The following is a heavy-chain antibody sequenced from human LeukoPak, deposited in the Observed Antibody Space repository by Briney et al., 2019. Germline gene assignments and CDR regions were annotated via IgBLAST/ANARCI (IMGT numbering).Heavy chain of an antibody. V-gene: IGHV4-4*07. J-gene: IGHJ1*01. CDR1: GGSISSYY. CDR2: IYTSGST. Sequence: SETLSLTCTVSGGSISSYYWSWIRQPAGKGLEWIGRIYTSGSTNYNPSLKSRVTISVDTSKNQFSLKLSSVTAADTAVYYCASSRRHPLETLEYFQHWGQGTLVTVSS. CDR3: ASSRRHPLETLEYFQH. D-gene: IGHD6-6*01.